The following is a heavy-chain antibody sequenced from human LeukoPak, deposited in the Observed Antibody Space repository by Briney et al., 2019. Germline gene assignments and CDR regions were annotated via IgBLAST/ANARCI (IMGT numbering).Heavy chain of an antibody. V-gene: IGHV3-53*01. D-gene: IGHD3-10*01. J-gene: IGHJ4*02. CDR2: IYSGGST. CDR1: GFTVSTNS. CDR3: AKRGPGSPQSGKYYFDY. Sequence: GGSLRLSCTVSGFTVSTNSMSWVRQAPGKGLEWVSVIYSGGSTYYADSVKGRFTISRDNSKNTLYLQMNSLRAEDTAVYYCAKRGPGSPQSGKYYFDYWGQGTLVTVSS.